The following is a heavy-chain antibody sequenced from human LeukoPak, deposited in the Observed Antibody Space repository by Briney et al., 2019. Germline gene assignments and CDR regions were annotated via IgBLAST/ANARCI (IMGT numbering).Heavy chain of an antibody. CDR2: IRYDGSNK. J-gene: IGHJ3*02. D-gene: IGHD2-2*01. V-gene: IGHV3-30*02. Sequence: GGSLRLSCAASGFTFSSYGMHWVRQAPGKGLEWVAFIRYDGSNKYYADSVKGRFTISRDNSKNTLYLQMNSLRAEDTAVYYCAKEGGSVVVPAATHAFDIWGQGTMVTVSS. CDR1: GFTFSSYG. CDR3: AKEGGSVVVPAATHAFDI.